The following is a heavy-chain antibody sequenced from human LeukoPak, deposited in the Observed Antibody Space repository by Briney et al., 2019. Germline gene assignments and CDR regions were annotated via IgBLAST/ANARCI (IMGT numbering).Heavy chain of an antibody. V-gene: IGHV3-23*01. CDR3: AKDHTPIEYSSSWGFDY. CDR1: GFTFSSYA. J-gene: IGHJ4*02. D-gene: IGHD6-13*01. CDR2: ISGSGGST. Sequence: PGGSLRLSCAASGFTFSSYAMSWVRQAPGKGLEWVSAISGSGGSTYYADSVKGRFTISRDNSKNTPYLQMNSLRAEDTAVYYCAKDHTPIEYSSSWGFDYWGQGTLVTVSS.